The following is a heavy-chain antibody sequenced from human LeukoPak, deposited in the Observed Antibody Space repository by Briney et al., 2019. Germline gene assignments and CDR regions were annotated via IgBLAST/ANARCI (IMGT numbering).Heavy chain of an antibody. CDR2: LSYSGST. V-gene: IGHV4-61*01. CDR3: ARGTMMVGP. CDR1: GGSVSRDSYY. J-gene: IGHJ5*02. D-gene: IGHD3-22*01. Sequence: SSETLSLTCTVSGGSVSRDSYYWSWIRQPPGKGLEWIGYLSYSGSTNYNPSLKSRVTISVDTSKNQFSLKLSSVTAADTAVYYCARGTMMVGPWGQGTLVTVSS.